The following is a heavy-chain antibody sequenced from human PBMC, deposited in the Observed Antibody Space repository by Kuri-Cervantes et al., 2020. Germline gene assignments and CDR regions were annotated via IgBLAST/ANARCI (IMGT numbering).Heavy chain of an antibody. CDR1: GGSFSGYY. J-gene: IGHJ4*02. CDR3: ARDSLIYDSSGYWTYYFDY. D-gene: IGHD3-22*01. Sequence: CAVYGGSFSGYYWSWIRQPPGKGLEWIGEINHSGSTNYNPSLKSRVTISVDTSKNQFSLKLSSVTAADTAVYYCARDSLIYDSSGYWTYYFDYWGQGTLVTVSS. CDR2: INHSGST. V-gene: IGHV4-34*01.